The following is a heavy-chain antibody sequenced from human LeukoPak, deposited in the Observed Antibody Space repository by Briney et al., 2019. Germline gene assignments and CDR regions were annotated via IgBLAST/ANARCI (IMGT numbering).Heavy chain of an antibody. CDR3: AKDRGVMVRGVVGFDY. CDR1: GFTVSSNY. J-gene: IGHJ4*02. CDR2: ISGSGGST. V-gene: IGHV3-23*01. Sequence: GGSLRLSCAASGFTVSSNYMSWVRQAPGKGLEWVSAISGSGGSTYYADSVKGRFTISRDNSKNTLYLQMNSLRAEDTAVYSCAKDRGVMVRGVVGFDYWGQGTLVTVSS. D-gene: IGHD3-10*01.